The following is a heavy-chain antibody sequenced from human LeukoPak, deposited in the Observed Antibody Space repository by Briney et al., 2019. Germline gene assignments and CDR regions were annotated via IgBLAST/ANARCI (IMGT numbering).Heavy chain of an antibody. V-gene: IGHV4-59*12. CDR2: IYHSGTT. D-gene: IGHD1-26*01. J-gene: IGHJ4*02. CDR1: GGSISSYY. CDR3: SRGAVGATRGSLDY. Sequence: SETLSLTCTVSGGSISSYYWSWIRQPPGKGLEWVGEIYHSGTTNYNPSLKSRVTISVDKSKNQFSLKLTSVTAADTAVYHCSRGAVGATRGSLDYWGQGTLVTVSS.